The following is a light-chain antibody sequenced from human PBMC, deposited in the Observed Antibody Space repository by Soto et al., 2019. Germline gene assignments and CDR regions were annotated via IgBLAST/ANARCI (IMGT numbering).Light chain of an antibody. CDR2: AAS. CDR3: QETYRTPYT. CDR1: QSISYY. V-gene: IGKV1-39*01. J-gene: IGKJ2*01. Sequence: DIQMTQSPSSLSASVGARVTITCRASQSISYYLNWYQQKPGKAPRLLIYAASTLQSGVPSRFSGSGSGTDFTLTISSLQPEDFETYYCQETYRTPYTFGQGTKVDIK.